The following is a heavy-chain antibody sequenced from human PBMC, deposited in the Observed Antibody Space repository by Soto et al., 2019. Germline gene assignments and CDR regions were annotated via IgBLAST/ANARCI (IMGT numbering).Heavy chain of an antibody. CDR2: ISGSGGST. V-gene: IGHV3-23*01. D-gene: IGHD6-6*01. Sequence: GGSLRLSCAASGFTFSSYAMSWVRQAPGKGLEWVSAISGSGGSTYYADSVKGRFTISRDNSKNTLYLQMNCLRAEDTAVYYCAKDGSSSSSIDYWGQGTLVTVSS. CDR1: GFTFSSYA. CDR3: AKDGSSSSSIDY. J-gene: IGHJ4*02.